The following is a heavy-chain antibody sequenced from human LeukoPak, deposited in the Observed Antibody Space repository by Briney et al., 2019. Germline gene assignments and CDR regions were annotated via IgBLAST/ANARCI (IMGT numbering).Heavy chain of an antibody. CDR2: IRFDGSNK. CDR3: AKPHFDY. V-gene: IGHV3-30*02. J-gene: IGHJ4*02. CDR1: GFTFSSYG. Sequence: GGTLRLSCAASGFTFSSYGMHWVRQAPGKGLEWVAFIRFDGSNKYYADSVKGRFTISRDNSKNMLYLQMNSLRAEDTAVYYCAKPHFDYWGQGTLVTVSS.